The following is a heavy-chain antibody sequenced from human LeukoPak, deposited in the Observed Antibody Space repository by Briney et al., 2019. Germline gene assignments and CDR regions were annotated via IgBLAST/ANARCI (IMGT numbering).Heavy chain of an antibody. V-gene: IGHV4-39*01. Sequence: PSETLSLTCTVSGGSISSSSYYWGWIRQPPGKGLEWIGSIYYSGSTYYNPSLKSRVTISVDTSKNQFSLKLSSVTAADTAVYYCAKLLVVAATDNAFDIWGQGTMVTVSS. CDR2: IYYSGST. CDR1: GGSISSSSYY. J-gene: IGHJ3*02. D-gene: IGHD2-15*01. CDR3: AKLLVVAATDNAFDI.